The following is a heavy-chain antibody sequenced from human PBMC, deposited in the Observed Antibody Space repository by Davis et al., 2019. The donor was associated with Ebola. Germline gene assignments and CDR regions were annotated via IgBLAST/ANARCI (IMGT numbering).Heavy chain of an antibody. CDR1: GYTFITYY. CDR2: INPSGGST. D-gene: IGHD1-1*01. CDR3: ARAQFPTTSDH. J-gene: IGHJ4*02. Sequence: ASVKVSCKASGYTFITYYIHWVRQAPGQGLEWMGIINPSGGSTTYAQKFQGRVTMTRDTSTSTVYMELSSLRSEDAAVYYCARAQFPTTSDHWAQGTLVTVSS. V-gene: IGHV1-46*01.